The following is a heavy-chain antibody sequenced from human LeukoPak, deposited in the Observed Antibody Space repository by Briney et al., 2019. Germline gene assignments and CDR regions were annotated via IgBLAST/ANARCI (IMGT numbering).Heavy chain of an antibody. V-gene: IGHV4-4*07. J-gene: IGHJ6*03. CDR2: IYTSGSP. CDR1: GGSISSYY. D-gene: IGHD3-22*01. Sequence: SETLSLTCTVSGGSISSYYWSWIRQPAGKGLEWIGRIYTSGSPNYNPSLKSRVTMSVDTSNNEFSLKLNSVTAADTAVYYCARTYDSPGYYSPDYYYMDVWGKGTTVTISS. CDR3: ARTYDSPGYYSPDYYYMDV.